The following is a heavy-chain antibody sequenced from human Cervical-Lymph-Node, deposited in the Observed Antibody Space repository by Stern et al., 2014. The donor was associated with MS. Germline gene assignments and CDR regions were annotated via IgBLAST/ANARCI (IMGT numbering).Heavy chain of an antibody. D-gene: IGHD5-18*01. V-gene: IGHV2-5*02. Sequence: QITLKESGPTLVKPTQTLTLICTFSGFSLSTSGVGVGWIRQPTGKALEWLALIYWDDDKRYSPSLKSRLTITKDTSKNQVVLTMTNMDPVDTATYYCAHGLEIRLWAAYWGQGTLVTVSS. CDR1: GFSLSTSGVG. CDR2: IYWDDDK. J-gene: IGHJ4*02. CDR3: AHGLEIRLWAAY.